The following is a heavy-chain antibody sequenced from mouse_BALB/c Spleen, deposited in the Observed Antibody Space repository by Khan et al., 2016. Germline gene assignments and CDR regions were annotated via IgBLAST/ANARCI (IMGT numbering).Heavy chain of an antibody. CDR3: TRLHYYGYSDN. CDR2: INPDSSTI. CDR1: GFDFSRYW. J-gene: IGHJ2*01. Sequence: EVELVESGGGLVQPGGSLKLSCAASGFDFSRYWMSWVRQAPGKGLEWIGAINPDSSTINYTPSLKDKFIISRDNAKNTLYLQMNKVRSEDTALYYCTRLHYYGYSDNWGQGTTLTVSS. V-gene: IGHV4-1*02. D-gene: IGHD1-2*01.